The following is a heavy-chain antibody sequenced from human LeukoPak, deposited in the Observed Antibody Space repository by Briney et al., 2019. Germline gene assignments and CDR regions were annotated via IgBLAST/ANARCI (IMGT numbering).Heavy chain of an antibody. D-gene: IGHD6-13*01. CDR2: TIPLFDTA. J-gene: IGHJ4*02. CDR3: ARETRKNAAGGTDFFDY. V-gene: IGHV1-69*13. Sequence: SVTVSCKASGGTFRNYAISWVRQAPGQGLEWMGGTIPLFDTANYAQKFQGRLTITADEPTSTAYMELSSLRSEDTAVYYCARETRKNAAGGTDFFDYWGQGTLVTVSS. CDR1: GGTFRNYA.